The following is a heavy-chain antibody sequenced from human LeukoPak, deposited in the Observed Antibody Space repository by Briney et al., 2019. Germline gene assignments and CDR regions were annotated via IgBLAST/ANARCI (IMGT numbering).Heavy chain of an antibody. CDR3: TTGNWGSFSY. CDR2: IKSKTDGGTT. D-gene: IGHD7-27*01. Sequence: GGSLRLSCAAAGFTFSNAWMNWVRQAPGKGLEWVGRIKSKTDGGTTDYAAPVKGRFTISRDDSKHTLYLQVNSLKTEDTALYYCTTGNWGSFSYWGQGTLVTVSS. CDR1: GFTFSNAW. J-gene: IGHJ4*02. V-gene: IGHV3-15*01.